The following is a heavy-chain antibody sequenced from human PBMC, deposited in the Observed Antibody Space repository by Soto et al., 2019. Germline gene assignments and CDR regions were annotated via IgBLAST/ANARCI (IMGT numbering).Heavy chain of an antibody. CDR1: GGSISGYY. D-gene: IGHD5-12*01. J-gene: IGHJ4*02. Sequence: QVQLQESGPGLVKPSETLSLTCAVPGGSISGYYWSWIRQPPGKRLEWIGYIYYSGYTNYNPSLKSRVTISVDRSKNQFSLELRSVTASDTAVYYCARDSVGSGYDWGQGTLVTVSS. CDR2: IYYSGYT. CDR3: ARDSVGSGYD. V-gene: IGHV4-59*01.